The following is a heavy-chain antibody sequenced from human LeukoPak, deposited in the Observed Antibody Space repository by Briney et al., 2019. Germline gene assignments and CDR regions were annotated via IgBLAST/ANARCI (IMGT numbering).Heavy chain of an antibody. CDR3: ARGGVLKSVDY. CDR2: VYDIGTT. D-gene: IGHD3-16*01. Sequence: SETLSLTCTVSGGSIGSHYWTWIRQTPGKGLEWIGYVYDIGTTKYNPSLKSRVTISVDTSKNQFSLRLSSVTAADTAVYYCARGGVLKSVDYWGQGTLVTVSS. V-gene: IGHV4-59*11. CDR1: GGSIGSHY. J-gene: IGHJ4*02.